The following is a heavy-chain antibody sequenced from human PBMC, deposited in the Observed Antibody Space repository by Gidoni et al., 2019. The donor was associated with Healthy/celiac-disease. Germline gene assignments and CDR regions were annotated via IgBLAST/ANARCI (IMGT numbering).Heavy chain of an antibody. V-gene: IGHV3-23*01. CDR3: AKDGWESEYFQH. CDR1: GFTFSSYA. J-gene: IGHJ1*01. CDR2: ISGSGGST. D-gene: IGHD1-26*01. Sequence: EVQLLESGGGLVQPEGSLRLSCAASGFTFSSYAMSWVRQAPGKGLEWVSAISGSGGSTYYADSVKGRFTISRDNSKNTLYRQMNSLRAEDTAVYYCAKDGWESEYFQHWGQGTLVTVSS.